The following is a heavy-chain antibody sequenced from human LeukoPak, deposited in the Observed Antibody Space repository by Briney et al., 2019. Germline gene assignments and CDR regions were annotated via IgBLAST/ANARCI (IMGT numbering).Heavy chain of an antibody. Sequence: GGSLRLSCAASGFTFSSYSMNWVRQAPGKGLEWVSSISCSSSYIYYADSVKGRFTISRDNAKNSLYLQMNSLRAEDTAVYYCASLGFLEWLLDYYYYMDVWGKGTTVTVSS. CDR3: ASLGFLEWLLDYYYYMDV. V-gene: IGHV3-21*01. CDR2: ISCSSSYI. CDR1: GFTFSSYS. J-gene: IGHJ6*03. D-gene: IGHD3-3*01.